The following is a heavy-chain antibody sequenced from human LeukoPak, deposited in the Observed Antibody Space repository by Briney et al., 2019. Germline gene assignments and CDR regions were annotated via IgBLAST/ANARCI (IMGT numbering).Heavy chain of an antibody. CDR3: VVVGGALDY. CDR2: ISSSGNTI. V-gene: IGHV3-48*03. CDR1: GLTFSSYE. J-gene: IGHJ4*02. D-gene: IGHD1-26*01. Sequence: SGGSLRLSCAASGLTFSSYEMNWVRQAPGKGLEWVSYISSSGNTIYYADSVKGRFTISRDNAKNSLYLQMKSLRGEDTAVCYCVVVGGALDYWGQGTLVTVSS.